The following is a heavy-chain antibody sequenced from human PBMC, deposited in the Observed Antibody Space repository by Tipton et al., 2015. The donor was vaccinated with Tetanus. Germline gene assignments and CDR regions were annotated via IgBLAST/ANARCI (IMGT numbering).Heavy chain of an antibody. V-gene: IGHV3-21*01. CDR1: GFTFSSYT. J-gene: IGHJ4*01. CDR3: ARKGYSYATPGLDN. Sequence: SLRLSCAASGFTFSSYTLHWVRQAPGKGLEWVSAISSSSTYIYYADSVKGRFTIFRDNDKKSVYLQMNSLGADDTAVHFCARKGYSYATPGLDNWGRGILVTVSS. D-gene: IGHD5-18*01. CDR2: ISSSSTYI.